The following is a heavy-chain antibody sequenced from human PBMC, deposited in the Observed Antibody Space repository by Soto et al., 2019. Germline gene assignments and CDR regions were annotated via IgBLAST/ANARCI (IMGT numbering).Heavy chain of an antibody. CDR2: INPNSGGT. V-gene: IGHV1-2*04. D-gene: IGHD1-1*01. J-gene: IGHJ5*02. Sequence: ASVKVSCKASGYTFTGYYMHWVRQAPGQGLEWMGWINPNSGGTNYAQKFQGWVTMTRDTSISAAYMELSRLRSDDTAVYYCARGSTNNWFDPWGQGTLVSVSS. CDR3: ARGSTNNWFDP. CDR1: GYTFTGYY.